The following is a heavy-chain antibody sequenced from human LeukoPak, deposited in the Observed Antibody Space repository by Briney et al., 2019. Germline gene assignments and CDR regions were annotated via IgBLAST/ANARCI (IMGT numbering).Heavy chain of an antibody. Sequence: PGTSLRLSCAASGLTFNNYVMNWVRQAPGKGLEWVASISYDGTNEYYADSVKGRFTISRDNSKNTLYLQMNSLRAEDTAVYYCANRGSSISLRWGQGTLVTVSS. CDR1: GLTFNNYV. J-gene: IGHJ4*02. V-gene: IGHV3-30*18. CDR2: ISYDGTNE. D-gene: IGHD6-6*01. CDR3: ANRGSSISLR.